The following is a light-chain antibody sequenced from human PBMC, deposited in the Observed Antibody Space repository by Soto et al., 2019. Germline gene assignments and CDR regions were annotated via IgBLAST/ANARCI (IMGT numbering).Light chain of an antibody. V-gene: IGKV3-11*01. CDR3: QQRSNWPPIT. Sequence: EIVLTQSPVTLSLSPGERATLSCRASQSVSNYLAWYQQKPGQAPRLLIYDATNRATGIPARFSGSGSGTDFTLTISSLEPEDFAVYYCQQRSNWPPITFSQGTRLEIK. CDR2: DAT. CDR1: QSVSNY. J-gene: IGKJ5*01.